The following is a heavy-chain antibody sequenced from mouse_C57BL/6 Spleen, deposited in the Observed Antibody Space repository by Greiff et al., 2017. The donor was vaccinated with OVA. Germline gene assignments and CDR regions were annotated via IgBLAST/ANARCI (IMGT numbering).Heavy chain of an antibody. CDR3: TTGSSGYWFAY. V-gene: IGHV14-4*01. CDR2: IDPENGDT. CDR1: GFNIKDDY. Sequence: EVQLQQSGAELVRPGASVKLSCTASGFNIKDDYMHWVKQRPEQGLEWIGWIDPENGDTEYASKFQGKATITADTSSNTAYLQLSSLTSEDTAVYYCTTGSSGYWFAYWGQGTLVTVSA. J-gene: IGHJ3*01. D-gene: IGHD3-2*02.